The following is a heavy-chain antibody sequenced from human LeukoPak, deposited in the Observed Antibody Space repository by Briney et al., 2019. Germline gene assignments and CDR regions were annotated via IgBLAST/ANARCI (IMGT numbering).Heavy chain of an antibody. J-gene: IGHJ4*02. V-gene: IGHV1-2*02. CDR1: ASTFTGYY. Sequence: ASVNVSCKASASTFTGYYMHWVRQAPGQGLEWMGWINPNSGGTNYAQKFQGRVTITRDTSISTVYMELTRLRADDTAVYYCARDNGYYWFDYWGQGTLVTVSS. CDR2: INPNSGGT. CDR3: ARDNGYYWFDY. D-gene: IGHD4-17*01.